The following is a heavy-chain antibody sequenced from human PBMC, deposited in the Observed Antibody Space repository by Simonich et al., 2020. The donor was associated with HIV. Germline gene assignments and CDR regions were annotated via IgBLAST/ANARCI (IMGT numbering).Heavy chain of an antibody. D-gene: IGHD6-13*01. CDR2: ISWNSGSI. J-gene: IGHJ4*02. CDR3: AKDRAAAGSNYFDY. Sequence: EVQLVESGGGLVQPGRSLRLSCAASGFTFGDYAMHWVRQAPGQGLGWVSVISWNSGSIGHADSVKVRFTISRDNAKNSLYLQMNSLRAEDTALYYCAKDRAAAGSNYFDYWGQGTLVTVSS. CDR1: GFTFGDYA. V-gene: IGHV3-9*01.